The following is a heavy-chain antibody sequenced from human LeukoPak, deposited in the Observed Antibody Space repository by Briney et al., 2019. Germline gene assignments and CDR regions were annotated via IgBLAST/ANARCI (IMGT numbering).Heavy chain of an antibody. V-gene: IGHV4-34*01. CDR1: GGSFSGYY. CDR3: ARGAYSGYDYGFDY. D-gene: IGHD5-12*01. Sequence: SWETLSLTCAVYGGSFSGYYWSWIRQPPGKGLGWIGEINHSGSTNYNPSLKSRVTISVDTSKNQFSLKLSSVTAADTAVYYCARGAYSGYDYGFDYWGQGTLVTVSS. J-gene: IGHJ4*02. CDR2: INHSGST.